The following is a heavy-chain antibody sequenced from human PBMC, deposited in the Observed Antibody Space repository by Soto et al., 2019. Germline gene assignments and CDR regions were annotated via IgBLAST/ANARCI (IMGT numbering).Heavy chain of an antibody. V-gene: IGHV1-18*01. CDR2: ISAYNGNT. CDR3: ARDDYYGMGSPYGMDV. Sequence: QVQLVQSGAEVKNPGASVKVSCKASGYTFTTYGISWVRQAPGQGLEWMGWISAYNGNTNYAQKLQGRVTMTTDTXTXXGYMELRSLRPDDTAVYYCARDDYYGMGSPYGMDVWGQGNTVTVSS. D-gene: IGHD3-10*01. CDR1: GYTFTTYG. J-gene: IGHJ6*02.